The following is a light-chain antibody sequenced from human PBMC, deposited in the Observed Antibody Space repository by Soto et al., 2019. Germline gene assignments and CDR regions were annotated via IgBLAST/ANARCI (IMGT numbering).Light chain of an antibody. CDR3: ASYTTSSTYV. CDR2: DVS. V-gene: IGLV2-14*03. CDR1: SSDGGGFNY. Sequence: SVLTQPASGYGSPRQSIAISCTGTSSDGGGFNYVPWYQQHPGKAPKFMIYDVSSRPSGVSDRFSGSKSGNTASLTISGLQAEDEADYYCASYTTSSTYVFGTGTKVTVL. J-gene: IGLJ1*01.